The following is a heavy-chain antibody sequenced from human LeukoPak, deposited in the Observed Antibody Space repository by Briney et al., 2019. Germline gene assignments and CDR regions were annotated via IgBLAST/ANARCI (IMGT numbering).Heavy chain of an antibody. Sequence: GGSLRLSCAASGFTFCRYGLHWVRQAPGKGLEWVAFIRDDGSTRYYADSVKGRFTVSRDNPKNTLYLQMDSLRTEDTAVYYCAKVPHSWGLFDSWGQGTLVTVSS. D-gene: IGHD3-16*01. J-gene: IGHJ4*02. CDR3: AKVPHSWGLFDS. CDR2: IRDDGSTR. V-gene: IGHV3-30*02. CDR1: GFTFCRYG.